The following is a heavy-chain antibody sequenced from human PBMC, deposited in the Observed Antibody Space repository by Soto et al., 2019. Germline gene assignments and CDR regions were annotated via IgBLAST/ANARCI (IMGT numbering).Heavy chain of an antibody. D-gene: IGHD3-22*01. V-gene: IGHV3-23*01. J-gene: IGHJ6*02. Sequence: AGGSLRLSCAASGFTFSSYAMSWVRQAPGKGLEWVSAISGSGGRTYYADSVKGRFTISRDNSKNTLYLQMNSLRAEDTAVYYCAKGKYYYDSSGYPYDPYYYYGMDVWGQGTTVTGSS. CDR2: ISGSGGRT. CDR3: AKGKYYYDSSGYPYDPYYYYGMDV. CDR1: GFTFSSYA.